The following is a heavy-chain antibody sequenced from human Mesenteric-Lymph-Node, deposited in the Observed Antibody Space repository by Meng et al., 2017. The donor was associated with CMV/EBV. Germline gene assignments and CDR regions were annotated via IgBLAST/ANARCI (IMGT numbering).Heavy chain of an antibody. CDR1: GFSLSNYN. V-gene: IGHV3-48*04. J-gene: IGHJ4*02. D-gene: IGHD2-8*02. CDR3: ARDRGALVAFSPIGY. CDR2: ISGSSATI. Sequence: GGSLRLSCAASGFSLSNYNMNWVRQAPGKGLEWVSFISGSSATIHYADSVKGRFTISRDNTKNSVYLQMNNLTAEDAAVYYCARDRGALVAFSPIGYWGQGTLVTVSS.